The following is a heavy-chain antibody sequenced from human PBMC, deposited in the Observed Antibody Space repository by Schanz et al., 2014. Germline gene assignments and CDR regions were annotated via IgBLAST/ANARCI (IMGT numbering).Heavy chain of an antibody. J-gene: IGHJ5*02. CDR1: GGTFSSYT. CDR2: IIPVLNIA. Sequence: QLQLVQSGAEVKKPGSSVKVSCKLSGGTFSSYTISWMRQASGQGLEWMGKIIPVLNIATYAQKFQGRLTITADKSTSTAYMELSSLRSEDTAVYYCARDRRRYCSTASCLHDNWFDPWGQGTLVIVSS. V-gene: IGHV1-69*08. D-gene: IGHD2-2*01. CDR3: ARDRRRYCSTASCLHDNWFDP.